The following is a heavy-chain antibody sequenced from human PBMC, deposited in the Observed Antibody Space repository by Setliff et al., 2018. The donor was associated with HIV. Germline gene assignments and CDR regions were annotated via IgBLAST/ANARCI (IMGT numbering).Heavy chain of an antibody. V-gene: IGHV3-21*01. J-gene: IGHJ4*02. CDR2: IDSSTTYI. CDR1: GFTFSTYS. Sequence: PGGSLRLSCAASGFTFSTYSMNWVRQAPGKGLEWVSSIDSSTTYIHYADSVKGRFTISRDNAKNTLYLQMNSLRPDDTAVYYCARQILRGVWLTDYWGQGTLVTVSS. CDR3: ARQILRGVWLTDY. D-gene: IGHD5-12*01.